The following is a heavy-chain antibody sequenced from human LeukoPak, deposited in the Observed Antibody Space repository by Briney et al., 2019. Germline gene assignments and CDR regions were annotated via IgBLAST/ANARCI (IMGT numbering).Heavy chain of an antibody. J-gene: IGHJ4*02. Sequence: PGGSLRLSCEASGFSLSTYFISWIRQAPGKGLEWVSYITNSGRSTKYADAVKGRFTISRDNTKQSVYLKMTDLRAEDTAVYYCAREASGYYHVFDSWGQGTLVTVSS. CDR1: GFSLSTYF. CDR3: AREASGYYHVFDS. CDR2: ITNSGRST. D-gene: IGHD3-3*01. V-gene: IGHV3-11*04.